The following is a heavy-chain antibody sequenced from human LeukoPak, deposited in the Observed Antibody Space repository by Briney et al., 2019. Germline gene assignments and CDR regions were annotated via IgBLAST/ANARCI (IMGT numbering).Heavy chain of an antibody. Sequence: ASVTVSCKASGYTFTGYYMHWVRQAPGQGLEWMGWINPNSGGTNYAQKFQGRVTMTRDTTISTAYMELSRLRSDDTAVYYCARVADFGVVINWFDPWGQGTLVTVSS. CDR1: GYTFTGYY. V-gene: IGHV1-2*02. CDR3: ARVADFGVVINWFDP. CDR2: INPNSGGT. J-gene: IGHJ5*02. D-gene: IGHD3-3*01.